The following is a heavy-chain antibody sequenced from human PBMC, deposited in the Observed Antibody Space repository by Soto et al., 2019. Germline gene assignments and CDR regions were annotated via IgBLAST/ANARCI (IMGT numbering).Heavy chain of an antibody. J-gene: IGHJ4*02. CDR3: ARLPYDILTGYYEAEYYFDY. CDR2: IYPGDSDT. Sequence: PGESLKLSCTGSGYSFTRYWIGWVRQMPGKGLEWMGIIYPGDSDTRYSPSFQGQVTISADKSISTAYLQWSSLKASDTAMYYCARLPYDILTGYYEAEYYFDYWGQGTLVTVSS. D-gene: IGHD3-9*01. V-gene: IGHV5-51*01. CDR1: GYSFTRYW.